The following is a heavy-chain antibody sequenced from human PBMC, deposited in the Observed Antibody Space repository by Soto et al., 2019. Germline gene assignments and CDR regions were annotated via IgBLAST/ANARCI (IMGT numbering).Heavy chain of an antibody. V-gene: IGHV3-30*18. CDR1: GFTFSSYG. J-gene: IGHJ3*02. CDR2: ISYDGSNK. D-gene: IGHD6-19*01. Sequence: QVQLVESGGGVVQPGRSLRLSCAASGFTFSSYGMHWVRQAPGKGVEWVAVISYDGSNKYYADSVKGRFTISRDNSKNTLYLQMNSLRAEDTAVYYCAKDGYSSGWNDAFDIWGQGTMVTVSS. CDR3: AKDGYSSGWNDAFDI.